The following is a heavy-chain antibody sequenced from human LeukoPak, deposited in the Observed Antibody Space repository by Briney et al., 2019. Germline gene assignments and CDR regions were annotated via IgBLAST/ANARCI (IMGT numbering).Heavy chain of an antibody. CDR3: ARGYCSSTSCPPRY. D-gene: IGHD2-2*01. V-gene: IGHV4-30-4*01. Sequence: PSETLSLTCTVSGGSISSGDYYWSWIRQPPGKGLEWIGYIYYSGSTYYNPSLKSRVTISVDTSKNQFSPKLSSVTAADTAVYYCARGYCSSTSCPPRYWGQGTLVTVSS. CDR1: GGSISSGDYY. CDR2: IYYSGST. J-gene: IGHJ4*02.